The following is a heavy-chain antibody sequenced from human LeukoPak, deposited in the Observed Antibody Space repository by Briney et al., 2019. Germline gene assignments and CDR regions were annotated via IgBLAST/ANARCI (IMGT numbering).Heavy chain of an antibody. D-gene: IGHD1-26*01. V-gene: IGHV4-38-2*02. CDR1: GYSISSGYY. Sequence: SETLSLTCTVSGYSISSGYYWGWIRQPPGKGLEWIGSIYHSGSTYYNPSLKSRVTISVDTSKNQFSLKLSSVTATDTAVYYCAIKVGAFDIWGQGTMVTVSS. CDR2: IYHSGST. J-gene: IGHJ3*02. CDR3: AIKVGAFDI.